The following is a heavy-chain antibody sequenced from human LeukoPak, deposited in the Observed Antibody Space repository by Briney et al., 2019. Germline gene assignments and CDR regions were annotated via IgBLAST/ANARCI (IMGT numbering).Heavy chain of an antibody. D-gene: IGHD6-19*01. V-gene: IGHV3-23*01. J-gene: IGHJ3*02. CDR2: ISGSGGST. Sequence: PGGSLRLSCAASGFTLSSYAMSWVRQAPGKGLEWVSAISGSGGSTYYADSVKGRFTISRDNSKNTLYLQMNSLRAEDTAVYYCAKEKQWLVLISDAFDIWGQGTMVTVSS. CDR1: GFTLSSYA. CDR3: AKEKQWLVLISDAFDI.